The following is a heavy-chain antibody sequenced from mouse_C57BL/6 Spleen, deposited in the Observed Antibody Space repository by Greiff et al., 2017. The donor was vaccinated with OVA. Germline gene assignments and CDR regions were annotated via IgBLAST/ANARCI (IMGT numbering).Heavy chain of an antibody. CDR3: TTSYFLMDY. V-gene: IGHV6-3*01. Sequence: EVMLVESGGGLVQPGGSMKLSCVASGFTFSNYWMNWVRQSPEKGLEWVAQIRLKSDNYSTHYAESVKGRFTISRDDSKSSVYLQMNNLRAEDTGIYYCTTSYFLMDYWGQGTSVTVSS. CDR2: IRLKSDNYST. D-gene: IGHD2-10*01. J-gene: IGHJ4*01. CDR1: GFTFSNYW.